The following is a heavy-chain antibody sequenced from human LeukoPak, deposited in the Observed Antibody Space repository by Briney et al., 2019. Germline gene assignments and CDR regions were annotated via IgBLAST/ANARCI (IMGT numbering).Heavy chain of an antibody. J-gene: IGHJ6*02. Sequence: DPSETLSLTCTVSGGSITTYYWSWIRQPPGKGLEWIGFIFYSGSTNYNPSLKSRVTISLNTSKTQFSLKLSSVTAADTAVYYCAREALAAAGRRYYYGMDVWGQGTTVTVSS. CDR2: IFYSGST. V-gene: IGHV4-59*01. D-gene: IGHD6-13*01. CDR3: AREALAAAGRRYYYGMDV. CDR1: GGSITTYY.